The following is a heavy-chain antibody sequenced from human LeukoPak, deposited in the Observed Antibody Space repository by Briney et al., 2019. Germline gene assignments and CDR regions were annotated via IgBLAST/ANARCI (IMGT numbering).Heavy chain of an antibody. CDR2: ISSSGSTI. V-gene: IGHV3-11*01. D-gene: IGHD2-2*01. Sequence: GGSLRLSCAASGFTFSDYHMSWIRQAPGKGLEWVSYISSSGSTIYYADSVKGRFTISRDNAKNSLYLQMNSLRAEDTAVYYCARVPAAKYYFDYWGQGTLVTVSS. J-gene: IGHJ4*02. CDR3: ARVPAAKYYFDY. CDR1: GFTFSDYH.